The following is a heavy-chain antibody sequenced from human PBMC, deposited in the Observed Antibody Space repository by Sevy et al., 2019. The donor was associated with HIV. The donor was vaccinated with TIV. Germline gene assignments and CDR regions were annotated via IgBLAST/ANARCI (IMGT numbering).Heavy chain of an antibody. D-gene: IGHD1-26*01. CDR3: ASAGGPYYAYYFIHD. J-gene: IGHJ6*03. CDR1: GGSISSYY. Sequence: SETLSLTCTVSGGSISSYYWSWIRQPPGKGLEWIGYIYYSGSTNYNPSLKSRVAMSVDTSKNQFSLKLNSVTAAETALCYRASAGGPYYAYYFIHDCGRGATVTVSS. CDR2: IYYSGST. V-gene: IGHV4-59*01.